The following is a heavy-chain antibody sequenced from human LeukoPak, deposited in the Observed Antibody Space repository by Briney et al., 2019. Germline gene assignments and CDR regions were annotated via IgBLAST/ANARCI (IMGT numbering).Heavy chain of an antibody. CDR1: GYAFTSYS. CDR2: INTKTGNP. D-gene: IGHD3-10*01. J-gene: IGHJ4*02. Sequence: ASVKVSCKTSGYAFTSYSMNWVRQAPGQGLEWMRWINTKTGNPAYAQGFTGRFVFSLDTSVSTAYLEISSLKVEDTAVYYCARDTTVGSGSPLDYWGQGTQITVSS. CDR3: ARDTTVGSGSPLDY. V-gene: IGHV7-4-1*02.